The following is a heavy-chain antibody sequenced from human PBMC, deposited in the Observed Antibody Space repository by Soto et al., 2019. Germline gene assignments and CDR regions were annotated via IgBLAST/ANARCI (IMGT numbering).Heavy chain of an antibody. D-gene: IGHD6-13*01. CDR1: EGTFNSYA. J-gene: IGHJ4*02. Sequence: QAQVVQSGAEVRKPGSSVKLSCKASEGTFNSYAIAWVRHAPGQGLEWMGGIIPYYNTLNYAQKFQDRVTITADDSTNTVYMELSSLSSDDTAVYFCASGASRWYPYFFDSWAQGTLVTVSS. CDR2: IIPYYNTL. CDR3: ASGASRWYPYFFDS. V-gene: IGHV1-69*01.